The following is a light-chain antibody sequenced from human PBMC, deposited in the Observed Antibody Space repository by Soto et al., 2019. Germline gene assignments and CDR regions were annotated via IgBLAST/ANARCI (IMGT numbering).Light chain of an antibody. Sequence: EIVLTQSPGTLSLSPGERATLSCRASQSVSSSFLAWYQQKPGQAPRLLIYGASSRATGIPDRFSGSGSGTDFILTISRLEPEDCAVYYCQQYGSSPRTFGQGTKLEIK. J-gene: IGKJ2*01. CDR1: QSVSSSF. CDR3: QQYGSSPRT. CDR2: GAS. V-gene: IGKV3-20*01.